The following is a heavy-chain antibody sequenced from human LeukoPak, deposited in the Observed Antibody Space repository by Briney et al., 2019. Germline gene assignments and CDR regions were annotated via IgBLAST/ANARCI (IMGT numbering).Heavy chain of an antibody. CDR2: IYSGGST. V-gene: IGHV3-53*01. CDR1: GLTVSSNH. Sequence: PGGSLRLSCAVSGLTVSSNHMSWVRQAPGKGLEWVSAIYSGGSTFYADSVKGRFTISRDNSKNTLYLQMNSLRAEDTAVHYCARDPYNSGSSYFDYWGQGTLVTVSS. CDR3: ARDPYNSGSSYFDY. J-gene: IGHJ4*02. D-gene: IGHD3-10*01.